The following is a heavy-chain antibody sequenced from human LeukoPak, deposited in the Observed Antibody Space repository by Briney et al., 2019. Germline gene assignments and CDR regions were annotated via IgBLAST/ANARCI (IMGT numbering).Heavy chain of an antibody. CDR2: MYSSGRN. Sequence: ETLSLTCTVSGGSLSSSLYYWDWNRQPQGKGPVWIGRMYSSGRNNYNPSLKSRVTMSVDTSKNQFSLKLSSVTAADTAVYYCARERGGYYDSSGYESHFDYWGQGTLVTVSS. D-gene: IGHD3-22*01. CDR1: GGSLSSSLYY. V-gene: IGHV4-39*07. CDR3: ARERGGYYDSSGYESHFDY. J-gene: IGHJ4*02.